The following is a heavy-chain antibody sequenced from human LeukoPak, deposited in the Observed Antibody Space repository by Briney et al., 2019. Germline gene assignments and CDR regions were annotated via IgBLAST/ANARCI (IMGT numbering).Heavy chain of an antibody. CDR3: ARALEVQRGGYYDSSGYYMDAFDI. V-gene: IGHV3-53*01. D-gene: IGHD3-22*01. CDR1: GFTVSSNY. Sequence: PGGSLRLSCAASGFTVSSNYMSWVRQAPGKGLEWVSVNYSGGSTYYADSVKGRFTISRDNSKNTLYLQMNSLRAEDTAVYYCARALEVQRGGYYDSSGYYMDAFDIWGQGTMVTVSS. CDR2: NYSGGST. J-gene: IGHJ3*02.